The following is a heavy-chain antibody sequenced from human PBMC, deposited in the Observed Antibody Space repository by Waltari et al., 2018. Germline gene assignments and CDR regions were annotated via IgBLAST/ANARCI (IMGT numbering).Heavy chain of an antibody. Sequence: EVQLVESGGGLVQSGGSLKTCCEASGLHSSSSEMHWVRQAPGKGLEWVSYISSSGSTIYYADSVKGRFTISRDNAKNSLYLQMNSLRAEDTAVYYCARDGYNYFDYWGQGTLVTVSS. CDR3: ARDGYNYFDY. CDR2: ISSSGSTI. CDR1: GLHSSSSE. D-gene: IGHD5-12*01. V-gene: IGHV3-48*03. J-gene: IGHJ4*02.